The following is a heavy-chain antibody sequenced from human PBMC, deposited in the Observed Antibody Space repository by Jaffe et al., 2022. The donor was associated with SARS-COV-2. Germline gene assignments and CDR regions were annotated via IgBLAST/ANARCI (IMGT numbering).Heavy chain of an antibody. Sequence: EVQLLESGGGLVQPGGSLRLSCVASGFTFSSYAMNWVRQAPGKGLEWVSHISGSGGTTYYADSVKGRFTISRDNSKNTLSLQVNSLRAEDTAVYYCAKGSSSWAPPSFWGQGTLVTVSS. D-gene: IGHD6-13*01. CDR3: AKGSSSWAPPSF. J-gene: IGHJ4*02. CDR2: ISGSGGTT. V-gene: IGHV3-23*01. CDR1: GFTFSSYA.